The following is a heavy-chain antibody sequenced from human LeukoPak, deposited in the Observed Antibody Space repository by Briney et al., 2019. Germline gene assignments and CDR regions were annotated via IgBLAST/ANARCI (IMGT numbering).Heavy chain of an antibody. Sequence: SQTLSLTCTASGCSFSSGSYYWSWIRQPAGKGLEWIGRIYTRGSTNYNSSLKSRVTISVDTSKNQFSLKLSSVTAADTAVYYCAREVPYTLEVDYWGQGTLVRVSS. V-gene: IGHV4-61*02. CDR1: GCSFSSGSYY. CDR2: IYTRGST. D-gene: IGHD5-18*01. CDR3: AREVPYTLEVDY. J-gene: IGHJ4*02.